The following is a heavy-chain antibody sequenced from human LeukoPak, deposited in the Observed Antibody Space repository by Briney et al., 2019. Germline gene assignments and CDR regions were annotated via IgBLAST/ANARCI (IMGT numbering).Heavy chain of an antibody. D-gene: IGHD3-22*01. Sequence: SETLSLTCAVYGGSFSGYYWSWIRQPPGKGLEWIGEINHSGSTNYNPSLKSRVTISVDTSKNQFSLKLGSVTAADTAVYYCARGYYYDSSGYPMVAFDIWGQGTMVTVSS. J-gene: IGHJ3*02. CDR3: ARGYYYDSSGYPMVAFDI. V-gene: IGHV4-34*01. CDR1: GGSFSGYY. CDR2: INHSGST.